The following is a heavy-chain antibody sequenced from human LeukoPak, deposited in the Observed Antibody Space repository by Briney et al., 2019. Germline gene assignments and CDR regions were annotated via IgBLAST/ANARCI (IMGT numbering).Heavy chain of an antibody. CDR2: IYRGGST. V-gene: IGHV3-66*04. CDR3: ARLSANSSAYFFDY. D-gene: IGHD3-22*01. Sequence: GRSLRLSCAASGFTVGSNYMSWVRQAPGKGLEWVSIIYRGGSTNYAASVKGRFTISRDTSKNTLYLQMNSLRAEDTAVYYCARLSANSSAYFFDYWGQGTPVTVSS. J-gene: IGHJ4*02. CDR1: GFTVGSNY.